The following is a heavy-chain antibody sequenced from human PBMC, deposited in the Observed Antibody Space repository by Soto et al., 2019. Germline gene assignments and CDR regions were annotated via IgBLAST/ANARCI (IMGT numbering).Heavy chain of an antibody. V-gene: IGHV3-23*01. CDR1: VITFGSRA. Sequence: GGSLRLSCVASVITFGSRALSWLRQAPGEGLEWVSTITDTGGDTKYSDSVRGRFTMSRDNSKKTLYLQMNNLRVEDSALYYCARGSTDSYPGSRIFDFWGRGTLVTVSS. D-gene: IGHD3-10*01. CDR3: ARGSTDSYPGSRIFDF. CDR2: ITDTGGDT. J-gene: IGHJ4*02.